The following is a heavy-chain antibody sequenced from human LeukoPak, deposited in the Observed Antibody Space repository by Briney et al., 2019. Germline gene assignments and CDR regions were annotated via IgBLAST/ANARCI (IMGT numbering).Heavy chain of an antibody. CDR2: IKSKTDGGTT. CDR3: TTVRWPVGGRHY. V-gene: IGHV3-15*01. D-gene: IGHD4-23*01. CDR1: GFTVSNAW. J-gene: IGHJ4*02. Sequence: GGSLRLSCAASGFTVSNAWMSWVRQAPGKGLEWVGRIKSKTDGGTTDYAAPVKGRFTISRDDSKNTLYLQMNSLKTEDTAVYYCTTVRWPVGGRHYWGQGTLVTVSS.